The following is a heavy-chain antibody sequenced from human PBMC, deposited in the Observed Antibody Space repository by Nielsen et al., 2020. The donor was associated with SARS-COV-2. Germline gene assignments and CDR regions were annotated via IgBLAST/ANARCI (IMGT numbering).Heavy chain of an antibody. CDR3: ARHTRSSSSFYYYYYMDV. CDR2: IYPGDSDT. Sequence: GESLKISCKGSGYSFPTYWIGWVRQMPGKGLEWMGIIYPGDSDTRYSPSFQGQVTISADKSISTAYLQWSSLKASDTAKYYCARHTRSSSSFYYYYYMDVRGKGTTVTVSS. CDR1: GYSFPTYW. D-gene: IGHD6-6*01. J-gene: IGHJ6*03. V-gene: IGHV5-51*01.